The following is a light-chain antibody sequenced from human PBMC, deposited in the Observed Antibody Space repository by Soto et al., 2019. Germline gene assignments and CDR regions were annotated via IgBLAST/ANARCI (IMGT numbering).Light chain of an antibody. Sequence: EIVLTQSPATLSSSPGERATLSCRASQTVNSRLAWYQHKPGQAPRLLIYHTSNRATGIPARFSGSGSGTEFTLTISSLQSEDFAVYYCQQYNNWPRTFGQGTKVDIK. CDR2: HTS. CDR3: QQYNNWPRT. CDR1: QTVNSR. V-gene: IGKV3-15*01. J-gene: IGKJ1*01.